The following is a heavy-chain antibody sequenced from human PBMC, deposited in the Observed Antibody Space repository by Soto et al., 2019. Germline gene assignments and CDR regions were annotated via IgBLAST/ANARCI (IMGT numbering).Heavy chain of an antibody. J-gene: IGHJ6*02. CDR3: ARSELVGAELYYYYGMDV. CDR2: IYYLGNT. V-gene: IGHV4-39*07. Sequence: SETLSLTCTVSGGSISSSSSYWGWIRQPPGKGLEWVGSIYYLGNTYYNPSLGSRVTISVDTSKNQFSLKLSSVTAADTAVYYCARSELVGAELYYYYGMDVWGQGTTVTVSS. CDR1: GGSISSSSSY. D-gene: IGHD1-26*01.